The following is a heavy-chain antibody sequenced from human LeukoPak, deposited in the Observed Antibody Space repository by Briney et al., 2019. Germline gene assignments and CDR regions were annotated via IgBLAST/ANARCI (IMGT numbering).Heavy chain of an antibody. CDR1: GFTFSDHY. J-gene: IGHJ4*02. CDR3: ARSNHADDY. CDR2: ISQTGSSI. D-gene: IGHD4-11*01. Sequence: GGSLRLSCAASGFTFSDHYMSWIRQAPGKGLESISYISQTGSSIYYAVSVEGRFTISRDNAKNTLYLQMNSLRAEDTAVYYCARSNHADDYWGQGTLVTVSS. V-gene: IGHV3-11*04.